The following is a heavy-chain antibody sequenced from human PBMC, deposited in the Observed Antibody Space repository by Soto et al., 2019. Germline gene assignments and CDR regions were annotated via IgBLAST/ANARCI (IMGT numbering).Heavy chain of an antibody. J-gene: IGHJ5*02. Sequence: QVQLQESGPGLLKPSQTLSLTCNVSNGYINSGGFYWSWIRQHPGKVLEWIGYIFHSGSTLYNPSLNSRVTLSAATSKNQLSLNLRSVTVADTAVYYCARGGIAVHGFDPWGQGILVTVSS. CDR3: ARGGIAVHGFDP. V-gene: IGHV4-31*03. CDR2: IFHSGST. D-gene: IGHD6-13*01. CDR1: NGYINSGGFY.